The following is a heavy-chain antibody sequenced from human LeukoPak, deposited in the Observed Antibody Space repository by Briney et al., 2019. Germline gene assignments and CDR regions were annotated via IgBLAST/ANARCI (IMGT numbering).Heavy chain of an antibody. J-gene: IGHJ4*02. CDR1: GFTFSDYS. CDR3: SVDTFGPHDY. D-gene: IGHD5-18*01. Sequence: PGGSLRLSCAASGFTFSDYSMNWVRQAPGKGPVWVSRINPVGNWASYADSVKGRFTISRDNAKNILYLQMDSLTAEDTAVYYCSVDTFGPHDYWGQGTLVTVS. CDR2: INPVGNWA. V-gene: IGHV3-74*01.